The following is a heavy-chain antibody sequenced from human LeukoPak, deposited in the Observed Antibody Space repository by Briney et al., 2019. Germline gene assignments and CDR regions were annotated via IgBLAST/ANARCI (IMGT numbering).Heavy chain of an antibody. CDR1: GFTFSNFG. CDR3: AKDKSGVLDNWFDP. CDR2: ISFDGSNK. V-gene: IGHV3-30*18. J-gene: IGHJ5*02. Sequence: GRSLRLSCAASGFTFSNFGMHWAGQPPGKGRGWVAVISFDGSNKYYAASVKGRFTISRDNSKNTLSLQMNSLRPDDTAVYYCAKDKSGVLDNWFDPWGQGTLVTVSS. D-gene: IGHD5-12*01.